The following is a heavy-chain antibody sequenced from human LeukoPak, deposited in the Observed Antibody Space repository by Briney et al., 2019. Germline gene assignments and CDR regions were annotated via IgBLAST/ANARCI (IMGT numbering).Heavy chain of an antibody. J-gene: IGHJ6*02. Sequence: GGSLRLSCAASGFPFSSYWMHWVRQVPGKGLLWVSRINSDGSATIYADSVRGRFTISRDNAKSTLYLQMSGLGVDDTAVYHCASDSPYYGMDVWGQGTTVTVSS. V-gene: IGHV3-74*01. CDR1: GFPFSSYW. CDR3: ASDSPYYGMDV. CDR2: INSDGSAT.